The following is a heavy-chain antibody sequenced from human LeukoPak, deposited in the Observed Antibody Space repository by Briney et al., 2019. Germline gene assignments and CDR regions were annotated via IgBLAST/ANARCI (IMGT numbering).Heavy chain of an antibody. D-gene: IGHD6-6*01. Sequence: PGGSLRLSCAASGFTFSSYSMNWVRQAPGKGLEWVSSISSSSSYIYYADSVKGRFTISRDNANNSLYLQMNSLRAEDTAVYYCARGRGYSSSSDAFDIWGQGTMVTVSS. V-gene: IGHV3-21*01. J-gene: IGHJ3*02. CDR3: ARGRGYSSSSDAFDI. CDR2: ISSSSSYI. CDR1: GFTFSSYS.